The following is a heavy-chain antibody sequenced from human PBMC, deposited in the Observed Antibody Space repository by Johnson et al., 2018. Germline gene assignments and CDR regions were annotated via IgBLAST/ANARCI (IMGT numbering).Heavy chain of an antibody. CDR2: ISWNSGSI. J-gene: IGHJ3*02. V-gene: IGHV3-9*01. Sequence: VQLVESGGGLVQPGRSLRLSCAASGFTFDDYAMHWVRQAPGKGLEWVSGISWNSGSIGYADSVKGRFTISRDNAKNSLYLQMNSLGAEDTALYYCARSGRRGYLDACDIWGQGTMVTVSS. CDR3: ARSGRRGYLDACDI. CDR1: GFTFDDYA. D-gene: IGHD3-3*01.